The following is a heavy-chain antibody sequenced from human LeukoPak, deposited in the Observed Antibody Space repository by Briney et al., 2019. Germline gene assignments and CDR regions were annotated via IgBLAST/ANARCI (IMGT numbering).Heavy chain of an antibody. CDR2: ISGGGGST. V-gene: IGHV3-23*01. D-gene: IGHD3-22*01. CDR1: GFTFSNYA. J-gene: IGHJ4*02. CDR3: AKSDSSGCPAYFDY. Sequence: GGSLRLSCAASGFTFSNYAMSWVRQAPGKGLEWVSAISGGGGSTFYADSVKGRFTISRDNSKNTLYMQMNSLRGEDTAVYYCAKSDSSGCPAYFDYWGQGTLVTVSS.